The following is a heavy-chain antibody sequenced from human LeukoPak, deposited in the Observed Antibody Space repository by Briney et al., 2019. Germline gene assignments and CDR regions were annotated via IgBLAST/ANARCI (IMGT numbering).Heavy chain of an antibody. V-gene: IGHV3-53*01. CDR2: IYTTGNT. Sequence: GGSLRLSCAASGFTVSSNYMSWVRQAPGKGLEWVSFIYTTGNTHNSDSVKGRFTISRDSSKNTLYLQMNSLRAEDTAVYYCARRAGDYSHPYDYWGQGTLVTVSS. D-gene: IGHD3-22*01. CDR1: GFTVSSNY. J-gene: IGHJ4*02. CDR3: ARRAGDYSHPYDY.